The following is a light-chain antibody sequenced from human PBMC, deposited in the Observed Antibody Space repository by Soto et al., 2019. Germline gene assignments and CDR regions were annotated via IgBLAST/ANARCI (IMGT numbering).Light chain of an antibody. CDR1: SSDVGGYNY. CDR3: SSYAGSKNLV. CDR2: EVS. Sequence: QSALTQPPSASGSPGQSVTISCTGTSSDVGGYNYVSWYQQHPGKAPKLMIYEVSKRPSGVPDRFSGSKSGNTASLTVSGLQADDEAGYYCSSYAGSKNLVFGGGTKLTVL. V-gene: IGLV2-8*01. J-gene: IGLJ2*01.